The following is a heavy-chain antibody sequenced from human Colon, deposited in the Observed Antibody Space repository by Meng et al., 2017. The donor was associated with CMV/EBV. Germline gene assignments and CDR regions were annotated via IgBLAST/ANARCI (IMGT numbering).Heavy chain of an antibody. V-gene: IGHV4-59*01. D-gene: IGHD3-3*01. CDR3: ARGNDFWSGSVYYHYFDL. CDR2: IFDRGSV. Sequence: GSISGYYWSWLRQPPGKELEWIGFIFDRGSVNYNPSLQSRLTMSADTSNNQFFLNLTSVTAADTAVYYCARGNDFWSGSVYYHYFDLWGRGTLVTVSS. CDR1: GSISGYY. J-gene: IGHJ2*01.